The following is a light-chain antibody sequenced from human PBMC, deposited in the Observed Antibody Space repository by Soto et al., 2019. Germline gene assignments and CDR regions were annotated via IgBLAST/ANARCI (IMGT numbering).Light chain of an antibody. CDR1: QSISNW. J-gene: IGKJ2*01. CDR3: QQYHRYPYS. CDR2: RAS. V-gene: IGKV1-5*03. Sequence: DIQMSQSPPTLSPSVGDRVTISCRASQSISNWLAWYQQKPGEAPELLIYRASNLQSGVPSRFSGSGSGTEFTLTISSLQTDDFATYYCQQYHRYPYSFGPGTKLEI.